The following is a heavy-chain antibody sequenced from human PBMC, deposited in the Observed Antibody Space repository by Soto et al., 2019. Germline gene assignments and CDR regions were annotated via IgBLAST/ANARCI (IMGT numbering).Heavy chain of an antibody. CDR1: SGSISSNNW. D-gene: IGHD6-13*01. J-gene: IGHJ4*02. CDR3: AKFPPGSSYFEY. V-gene: IGHV4-4*02. CDR2: IFHSGST. Sequence: QVQLQESGPGLVEPSGTLSLTCAVSSGSISSNNWWSWVRQPPGKGLEWIGEIFHSGSTNYNPSLKSRVTISVDKSKNQFSLKLSSVIAADMAMYYCAKFPPGSSYFEYWGQGTLVTVSS.